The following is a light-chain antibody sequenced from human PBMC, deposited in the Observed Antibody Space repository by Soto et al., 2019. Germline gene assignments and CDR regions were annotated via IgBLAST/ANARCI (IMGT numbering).Light chain of an antibody. CDR1: SSDLGSGYNY. J-gene: IGLJ1*01. CDR3: GSYSTDNTPYV. Sequence: QSALTQPASVSGSPGQSITISCTGTSSDLGSGYNYVSWYQQHPGKAPKLLIYAVSNRPSGVSNRFSGSKSGNTASLTISGLHADDEADYYCGSYSTDNTPYVFGGGTKLTVL. V-gene: IGLV2-14*01. CDR2: AVS.